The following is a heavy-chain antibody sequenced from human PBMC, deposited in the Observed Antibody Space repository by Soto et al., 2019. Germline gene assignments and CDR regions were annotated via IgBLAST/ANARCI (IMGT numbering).Heavy chain of an antibody. CDR1: GFTFSSYG. CDR3: AKDREYYDFWSGYYPYYGMDV. V-gene: IGHV3-30*18. CDR2: ISYDGSNK. J-gene: IGHJ6*02. D-gene: IGHD3-3*01. Sequence: QVQLVESGGGVVQPGRSLRLSCAASGFTFSSYGMHWVRQAPGKGLEWVAVISYDGSNKYYADSVKGRFTISRDNSKNTLYLQMNSLRAEDTAVYYCAKDREYYDFWSGYYPYYGMDVWGQGTTVTVSS.